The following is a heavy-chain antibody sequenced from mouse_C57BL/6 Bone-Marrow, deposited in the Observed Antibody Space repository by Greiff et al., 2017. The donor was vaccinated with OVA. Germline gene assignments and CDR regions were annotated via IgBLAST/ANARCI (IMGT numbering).Heavy chain of an antibody. CDR3: ARPHDY. CDR1: GYTFTSYW. J-gene: IGHJ2*01. V-gene: IGHV1-59*01. CDR2: IDPSDSYT. Sequence: QVQLQQPGAELVRPGTSVKLSCKASGYTFTSYWMHWVKQRPGQGLEWIGVIDPSDSYTNYNQKFKGKATLTVDPSSSTAYMQLSSLTSEDSAVYYCARPHDYWGQGTTLTVSS.